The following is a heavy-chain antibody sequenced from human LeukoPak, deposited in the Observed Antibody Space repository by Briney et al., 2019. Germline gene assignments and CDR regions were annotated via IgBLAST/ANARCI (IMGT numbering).Heavy chain of an antibody. J-gene: IGHJ4*02. CDR1: GFTFSTSA. D-gene: IGHD1-26*01. CDR2: IRYDGSNK. V-gene: IGHV3-30*02. Sequence: GGSLRLSCAASGFTFSTSAMTWVRQAPGKGLEWVAFIRYDGSNKYYADSVKGRFTISRDNSKNTLYLQMNSLRAEDTAVYYCAKDTPVVGATALDYWGQGTLVTVSS. CDR3: AKDTPVVGATALDY.